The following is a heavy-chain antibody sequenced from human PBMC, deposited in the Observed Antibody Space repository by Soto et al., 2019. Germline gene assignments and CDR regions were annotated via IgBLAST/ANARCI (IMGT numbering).Heavy chain of an antibody. CDR3: ARXXXRYFDWLHHLYYFDY. J-gene: IGHJ4*02. V-gene: IGHV4-39*01. D-gene: IGHD3-9*01. CDR2: IYYSGST. Sequence: SETLSLTCTVSGGSISSSSYYWGWIRQPPGKGLEWIGSIYYSGSTYYNPSLKSRVTISVDTSKNQFSLKLSSVTAADTAVYYCARXXXRYFDWLHHLYYFDYXGQGTLVTVSS. CDR1: GGSISSSSYY.